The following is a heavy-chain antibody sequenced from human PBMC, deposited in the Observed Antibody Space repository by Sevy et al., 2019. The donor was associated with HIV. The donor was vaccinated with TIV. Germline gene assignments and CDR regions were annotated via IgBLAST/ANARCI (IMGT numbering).Heavy chain of an antibody. CDR2: ISGNSSTK. J-gene: IGHJ3*02. D-gene: IGHD3-10*01. V-gene: IGHV3-48*02. CDR1: AFTFSNYS. CDR3: ATAWISYYYVSGNRAFDI. Sequence: GGSLRLSCAASAFTFSNYSMNWVRQAPGQGLKWLAYISGNSSTKYHADTVKGRLTISRENAKNSLNLQMNGLRDEDTAVDYCATAWISYYYVSGNRAFDIWGQGTVVTVSS.